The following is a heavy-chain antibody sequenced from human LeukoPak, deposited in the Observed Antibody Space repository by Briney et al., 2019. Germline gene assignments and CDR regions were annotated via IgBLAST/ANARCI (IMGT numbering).Heavy chain of an antibody. J-gene: IGHJ4*02. V-gene: IGHV4-30-2*01. CDR3: ARDDGLHFDY. Sequence: SETLSLTCAVSGGSISSGGYSWSWIRQPPGKGLEWIGYIYHSGSTYYNPSLKSRITMSVDTSKNQFSLKLSSVTAADTAMYYCARDDGLHFDYWGQGTLVPSPQ. CDR1: GGSISSGGYS. CDR2: IYHSGST. D-gene: IGHD2-8*01.